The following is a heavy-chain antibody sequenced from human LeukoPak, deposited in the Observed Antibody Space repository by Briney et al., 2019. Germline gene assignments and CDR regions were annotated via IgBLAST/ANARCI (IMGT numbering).Heavy chain of an antibody. J-gene: IGHJ4*02. CDR2: ISYEGSKK. Sequence: GGSLRLSCAASGFTFSSYAMHWVRQAPGKGLEWVSVISYEGSKKYYADSVKGRFTISRDNSKNTVHLQMNSLSTEDTAVYYRAKDRAEATRRSLDYWGQGTLVTVSS. CDR3: AKDRAEATRRSLDY. CDR1: GFTFSSYA. V-gene: IGHV3-30*19. D-gene: IGHD1-26*01.